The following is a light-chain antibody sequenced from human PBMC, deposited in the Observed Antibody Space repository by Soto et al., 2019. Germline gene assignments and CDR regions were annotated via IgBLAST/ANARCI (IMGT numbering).Light chain of an antibody. CDR1: SSDVGSYNL. Sequence: QSVLTQPASVSGSPGQSITISCTGTSSDVGSYNLVSWYQQHPGKAPKLMIYDVSKRPSGVPDRFSGSKSGNTASLTISGLQAEDEADYYCCSYAGSYTYVVFGGGTKVTVL. CDR3: CSYAGSYTYVV. V-gene: IGLV2-11*01. J-gene: IGLJ2*01. CDR2: DVS.